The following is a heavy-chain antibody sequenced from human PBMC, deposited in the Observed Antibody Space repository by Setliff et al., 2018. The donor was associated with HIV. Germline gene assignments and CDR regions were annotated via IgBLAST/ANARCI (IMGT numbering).Heavy chain of an antibody. CDR1: GGSISSGAYY. J-gene: IGHJ5*02. V-gene: IGHV4-39*01. CDR2: IYYSGST. CDR3: ARRKAGWGELFGNWFDP. D-gene: IGHD3-10*01. Sequence: PSETLSLTCTVSGGSISSGAYYWSWIRQHPGKGLEWIGYIYYSGSTYYNPSLKSRLTISVDTSKNQFSLKLSSVTAADTAVYYCARRKAGWGELFGNWFDPWGQGTLVTVSS.